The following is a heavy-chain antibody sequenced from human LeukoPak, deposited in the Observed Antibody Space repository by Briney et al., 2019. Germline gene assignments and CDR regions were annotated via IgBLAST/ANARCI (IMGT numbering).Heavy chain of an antibody. J-gene: IGHJ4*02. CDR3: ARTGDYESFDY. Sequence: GGSLRLSCAASGLTFSSHWMHWVRQAPGKGLVWVSRITNDGSSTTYADSVKGRFTISRDNAKNSLYLQMNSLRADDTAVYYCARTGDYESFDYWGQGTLVTVSS. CDR2: ITNDGSST. V-gene: IGHV3-74*01. CDR1: GLTFSSHW. D-gene: IGHD4-17*01.